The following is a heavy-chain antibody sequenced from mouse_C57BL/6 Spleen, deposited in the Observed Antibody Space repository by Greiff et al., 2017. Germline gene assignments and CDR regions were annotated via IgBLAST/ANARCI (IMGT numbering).Heavy chain of an antibody. CDR1: GYTFTSYW. CDR2: IDPNSGGT. CDR3: VAYYDYDGDV. Sequence: QVQLKQPGAELVKPGASVKLSCKASGYTFTSYWMHWVKQRPGRGLEWIGRIDPNSGGTKYNEKFKSKAPLTVDKPSSTAYMQLCSLTSEDSAVYYCVAYYDYDGDVWGTGTTVTVSS. J-gene: IGHJ1*03. D-gene: IGHD2-4*01. V-gene: IGHV1-72*01.